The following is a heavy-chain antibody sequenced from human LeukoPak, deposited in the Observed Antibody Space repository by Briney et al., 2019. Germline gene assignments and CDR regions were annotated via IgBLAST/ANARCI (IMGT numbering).Heavy chain of an antibody. D-gene: IGHD6-19*01. V-gene: IGHV3-33*08. CDR3: VRDADISGWYSYSDY. Sequence: GGSLRLSCAASGFTFSNYGMHWVRQAPGKGLEWVAIIWLDGSDQRYADSVKGRFSISRDNSKNILYLQMNSLRAEDTAVYHCVRDADISGWYSYSDYWGQGTLVTVSS. CDR2: IWLDGSDQ. J-gene: IGHJ4*02. CDR1: GFTFSNYG.